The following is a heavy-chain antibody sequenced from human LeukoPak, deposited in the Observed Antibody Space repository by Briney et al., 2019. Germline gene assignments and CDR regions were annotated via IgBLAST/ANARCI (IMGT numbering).Heavy chain of an antibody. D-gene: IGHD6-19*01. CDR1: GFTFSSYG. CDR2: VSYDGSNK. Sequence: PGGSLRLSCAASGFTFSSYGMHWVRQAPGKGLEWVAVVSYDGSNKYYADSVKGRFTISRDNSKNTLYLQVNSLRAEDTAVYYCARDLGLAVADYWGQGTLVTVSS. J-gene: IGHJ4*02. CDR3: ARDLGLAVADY. V-gene: IGHV3-30*03.